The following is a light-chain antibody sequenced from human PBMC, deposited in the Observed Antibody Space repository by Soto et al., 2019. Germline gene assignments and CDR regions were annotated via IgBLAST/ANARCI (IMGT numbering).Light chain of an antibody. Sequence: SVLTQPPSMSGAPGQRVTISCTGSSSNIGTGYDVHWYQQVPGTAPKLLIYGNNNRPSGVPDRFSGSKSGTSASLAITGLQAEDEADYYCQSYDNSLRGYVFGTGTKLTVL. CDR2: GNN. J-gene: IGLJ1*01. CDR1: SSNIGTGYD. V-gene: IGLV1-40*01. CDR3: QSYDNSLRGYV.